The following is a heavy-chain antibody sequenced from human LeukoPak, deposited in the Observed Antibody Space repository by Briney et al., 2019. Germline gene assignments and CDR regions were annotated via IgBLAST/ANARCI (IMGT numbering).Heavy chain of an antibody. CDR3: ARLKGTYRHPLDI. D-gene: IGHD1-14*01. CDR1: GFTVSSNY. J-gene: IGHJ3*02. Sequence: GGSLRLSCAASGFTVSSNYMSWVRQAPGKGLELVSAIFTGSSTYYADSVKGRFTISRHSSKNTLNLQINSLSADDTAVYYCARLKGTYRHPLDIWGQGTMVTVSS. CDR2: IFTGSST. V-gene: IGHV3-53*04.